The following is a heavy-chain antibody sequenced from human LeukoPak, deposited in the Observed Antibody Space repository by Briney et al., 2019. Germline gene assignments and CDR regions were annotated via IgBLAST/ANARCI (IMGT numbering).Heavy chain of an antibody. CDR2: IYYSGST. D-gene: IGHD5-12*01. Sequence: TSETLSLTCTVSGGSISSSSYYWGWIRQPPGKGLEWIGSIYYSGSTYYNPSLKSRVTMSVDTSKNQFSLKLSSVTAADKAVYYCARSCRILDIVATIRARLGGNGFDIWGQGTMVTVSS. CDR1: GGSISSSSYY. CDR3: ARSCRILDIVATIRARLGGNGFDI. V-gene: IGHV4-39*07. J-gene: IGHJ3*02.